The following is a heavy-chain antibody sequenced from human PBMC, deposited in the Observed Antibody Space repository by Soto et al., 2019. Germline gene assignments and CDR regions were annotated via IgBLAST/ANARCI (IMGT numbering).Heavy chain of an antibody. CDR3: ASQYYYDSSGSQTFDY. V-gene: IGHV4-61*05. J-gene: IGHJ4*02. CDR1: GGSISSSSYY. Sequence: SETLSLTCPVSGGSISSSSYYWGWIRQPPGKGLEWIGDIYYGGGTNYNPSLKSRVTLSVDTSKNQFSLKLSSVTAADTAVYYCASQYYYDSSGSQTFDYWGQGTQVTVSS. CDR2: IYYGGGT. D-gene: IGHD3-22*01.